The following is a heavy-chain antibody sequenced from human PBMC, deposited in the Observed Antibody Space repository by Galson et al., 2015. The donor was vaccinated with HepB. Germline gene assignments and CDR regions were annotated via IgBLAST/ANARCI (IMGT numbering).Heavy chain of an antibody. J-gene: IGHJ6*02. D-gene: IGHD6-19*01. V-gene: IGHV3-30*18. CDR3: AKVFRRGSSGWYVIPYGMDV. CDR1: GFSFSNSG. CDR2: ISYAGSNK. Sequence: SLIPSCAAAGFSFSNSGRHEVRQAPGKGLECAAVISYAGSNKNYSDSVMGRFIIPRDNFKNTLYVQMNSLRHEDTALYYCAKVFRRGSSGWYVIPYGMDVWGQGTTVTVSS.